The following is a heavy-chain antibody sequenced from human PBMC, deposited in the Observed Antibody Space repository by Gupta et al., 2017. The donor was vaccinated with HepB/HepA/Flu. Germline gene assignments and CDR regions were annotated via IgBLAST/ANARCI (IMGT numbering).Heavy chain of an antibody. CDR2: INSDGSST. V-gene: IGHV3-74*01. D-gene: IGHD1-26*01. CDR3: ARDSVVGADLFDY. J-gene: IGHJ4*02. CDR1: GLTLRSYW. Sequence: EVQLVESGGGLVQPGWSLRLSCSASGLTLRSYWMHWVRQAPGKGLVWVSRINSDGSSTSYADSVKGRFTISRDNAKNTLYLQMNSLRAEDTAVYYCARDSVVGADLFDYWGQGTLVTVSS.